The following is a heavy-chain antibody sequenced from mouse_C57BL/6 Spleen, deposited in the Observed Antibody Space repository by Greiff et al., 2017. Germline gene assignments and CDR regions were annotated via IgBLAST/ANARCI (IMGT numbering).Heavy chain of an antibody. CDR1: GYTFTDYN. CDR2: INPNNGGT. D-gene: IGHD1-1*01. J-gene: IGHJ1*03. CDR3: ARGGYGSSYEGYFDV. Sequence: EVQLQQSGPELVKPGASVKIPCKASGYTFTDYNMDWVKQSHGKSLEWIGDINPNNGGTIYNQKFKGKATLTVDKSSSTAYMELRSLTSEDTAVYYCARGGYGSSYEGYFDVWGTGTTVTVPS. V-gene: IGHV1-18*01.